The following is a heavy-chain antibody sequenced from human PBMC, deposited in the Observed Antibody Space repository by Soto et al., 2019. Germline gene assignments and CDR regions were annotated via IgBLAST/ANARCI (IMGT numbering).Heavy chain of an antibody. CDR2: FDPEDGET. Sequence: ASVKVSCKVSGYTLTELSMHWVRQAPGKGLEWMGGFDPEDGETIYAQKFQGRVTMTEDTSTDTAYMELSSLRSEDSAVYYCAVYGSGILILSNWFDPWGQGTLVTVSS. CDR1: GYTLTELS. D-gene: IGHD3-10*01. V-gene: IGHV1-24*01. CDR3: AVYGSGILILSNWFDP. J-gene: IGHJ5*02.